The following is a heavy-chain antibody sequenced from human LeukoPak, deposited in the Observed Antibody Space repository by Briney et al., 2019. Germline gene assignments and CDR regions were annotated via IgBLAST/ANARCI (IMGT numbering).Heavy chain of an antibody. CDR3: AREGRGYDILTGSFLYFDY. D-gene: IGHD3-9*01. J-gene: IGHJ4*02. V-gene: IGHV3-7*01. CDR1: GFTFSSYW. Sequence: GGSLRLSCAASGFTFSSYWMSWVRQAPGKGLEWVANIKQDGSEKYYVDSVKGRFTISRDNAKNSLYLQMNSLRAEDTAVYYCAREGRGYDILTGSFLYFDYWGQGTLVTVSS. CDR2: IKQDGSEK.